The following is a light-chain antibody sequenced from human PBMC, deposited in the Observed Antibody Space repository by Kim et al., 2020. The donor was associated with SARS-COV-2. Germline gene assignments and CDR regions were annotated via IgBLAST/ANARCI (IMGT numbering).Light chain of an antibody. CDR3: QAWDSSIVV. Sequence: VSPGQTASITCSGVKLGDKYVCWYQQRPGQPPVLVIYQDNKRPSGIPERFSGSNSGNTATLTISGTQAMDEADYYCQAWDSSIVVFGGGTQLTVL. J-gene: IGLJ2*01. CDR2: QDN. V-gene: IGLV3-1*01. CDR1: KLGDKY.